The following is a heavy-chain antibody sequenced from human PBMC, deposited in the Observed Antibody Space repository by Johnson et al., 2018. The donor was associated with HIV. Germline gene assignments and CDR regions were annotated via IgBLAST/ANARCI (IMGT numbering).Heavy chain of an antibody. CDR2: TTWNGGST. CDR3: ARYNGVDSSSSGQTDS. D-gene: IGHD2-8*01. J-gene: IGHJ3*02. Sequence: EMQLVESGGGVVRPGGSLRLSCAASGFTFDDYGMSWVRQGPGKGLEWVSGTTWNGGSTGYAASVKGRFTISRDNAKNSLYLQMNSLRAEDTALYYCARYNGVDSSSSGQTDSWGQGTMVTVSS. V-gene: IGHV3-20*04. CDR1: GFTFDDYG.